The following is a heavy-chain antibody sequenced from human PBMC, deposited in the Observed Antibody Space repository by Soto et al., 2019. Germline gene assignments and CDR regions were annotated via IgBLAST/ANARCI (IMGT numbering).Heavy chain of an antibody. V-gene: IGHV4-30-4*08. CDR2: IYYRGDT. D-gene: IGHD2-21*02. Sequence: SETLSLTCTVSGGSIISGDYYWSWIRQPPGKGLERIGYIYYRGDTSYNQSLKNQVTISKDTSKKQLSKKISSETAADTAFYYCAREGALLFGGNSDYYSTMDVWGQGTTVT. CDR3: AREGALLFGGNSDYYSTMDV. CDR1: GGSIISGDYY. J-gene: IGHJ6*02.